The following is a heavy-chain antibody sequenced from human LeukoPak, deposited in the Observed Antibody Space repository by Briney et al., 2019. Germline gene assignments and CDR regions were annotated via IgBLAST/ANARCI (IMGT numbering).Heavy chain of an antibody. CDR1: GFTFSSYW. CDR3: ARENDYGDYSMFDP. Sequence: PGGSLRLSCAASGFTFSSYWMSWVRQAPGKGLEWVANIKQDGSEKYYVDSVKGRFTISRDNAKNSLYLQMNSLRAEDTAVYYCARENDYGDYSMFDPWGQGTLVTVSS. CDR2: IKQDGSEK. V-gene: IGHV3-7*01. D-gene: IGHD4-17*01. J-gene: IGHJ5*02.